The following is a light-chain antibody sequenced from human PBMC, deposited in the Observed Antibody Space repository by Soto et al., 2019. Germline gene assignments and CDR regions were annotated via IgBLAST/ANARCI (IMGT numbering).Light chain of an antibody. CDR3: QQYGSFPYT. V-gene: IGKV3-20*01. CDR1: QSVSSNY. CDR2: GAS. Sequence: EIVLTQSPGTLSLSPGERATLSCRASQSVSSNYLAWYQQKPGQAPRLLISGASSRATGIPDRFSGSGSGTDFTLTISRLDPADFAVYYCQQYGSFPYTFGQGTKLEIK. J-gene: IGKJ2*01.